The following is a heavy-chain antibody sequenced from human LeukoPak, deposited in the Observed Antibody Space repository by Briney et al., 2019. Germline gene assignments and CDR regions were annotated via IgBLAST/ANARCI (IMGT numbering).Heavy chain of an antibody. V-gene: IGHV3-21*06. J-gene: IGHJ3*01. CDR3: AKVQSDIVGAMFFSFDV. D-gene: IGHD1-26*01. CDR1: GFTFDSYS. Sequence: KAGGSLRLSCGASGFTFDSYSMNWVRQAPGKGLEWVASIIGSGGEFFYADSVKGRFTISRDNSKNSLFLQMNSLRVEDTAVYYCAKVQSDIVGAMFFSFDVWGQGTMVSVSS. CDR2: IIGSGGEF.